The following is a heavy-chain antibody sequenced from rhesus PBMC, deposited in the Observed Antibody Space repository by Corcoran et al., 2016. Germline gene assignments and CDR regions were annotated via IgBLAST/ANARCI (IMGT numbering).Heavy chain of an antibody. V-gene: IGHV4S7*01. Sequence: QVQLQESGPGLVKPSETLSLTCAVSGGSISDDYYWNWIRQPPGKGLEWIGQIYGGSGNTYYNPTRKSRVTVSKDPPKNQFSRKLSCVTAADTAVYYCARRERSSGWENDAFDFWGQGLRVTVSS. J-gene: IGHJ3*01. CDR2: IYGGSGNT. CDR3: ARRERSSGWENDAFDF. CDR1: GGSISDDYY. D-gene: IGHD6-31*01.